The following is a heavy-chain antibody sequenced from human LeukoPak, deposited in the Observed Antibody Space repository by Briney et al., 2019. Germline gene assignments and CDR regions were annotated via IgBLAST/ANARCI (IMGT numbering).Heavy chain of an antibody. D-gene: IGHD6-19*01. V-gene: IGHV3-74*01. CDR1: GFTFSKYW. J-gene: IGHJ4*02. Sequence: GGSLRLSCAASGFTFSKYWMLWVRQTPGKGLESGSRINTDGTVTTSADSVKGRFTVPRDNADTTMFLQMNSVIDEDTAVYYCATKQWLAPPPDSWGQGTPVTVSS. CDR3: ATKQWLAPPPDS. CDR2: INTDGTVT.